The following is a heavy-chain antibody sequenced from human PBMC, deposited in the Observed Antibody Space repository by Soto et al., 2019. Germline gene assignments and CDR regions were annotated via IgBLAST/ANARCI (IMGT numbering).Heavy chain of an antibody. V-gene: IGHV3-11*06. D-gene: IGHD3-3*01. Sequence: GGSLRLSCAASGFIFRDFYMSWIRQVPGKGLEWLSKISSSSSSTDYADSVKGRFTISRDNAKNSLYLQMSSLRAEDTAVYYCARVRGGGSIFGGHYGMDVWGQGTTVTVSS. CDR2: ISSSSSST. CDR1: GFIFRDFY. J-gene: IGHJ6*02. CDR3: ARVRGGGSIFGGHYGMDV.